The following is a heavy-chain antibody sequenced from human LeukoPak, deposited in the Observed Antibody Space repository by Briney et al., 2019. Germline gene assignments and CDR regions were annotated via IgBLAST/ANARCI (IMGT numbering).Heavy chain of an antibody. J-gene: IGHJ4*02. V-gene: IGHV4-34*12. D-gene: IGHD1-26*01. CDR2: IVYNGNT. CDR3: ARESRRRVPPSDIENYFDY. CDR1: NGSLSGYY. Sequence: PSETLSLTCAVYNGSLSGYYWSWFRQSPGKGLEWIGEIVYNGNTNYNPSLKSRLTISLDTSKNQFSLRLISVTAADTAFYYCARESRRRVPPSDIENYFDYWAREPWSPSPQ.